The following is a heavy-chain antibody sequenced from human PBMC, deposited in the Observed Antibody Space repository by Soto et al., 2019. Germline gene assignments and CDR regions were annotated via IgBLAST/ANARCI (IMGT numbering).Heavy chain of an antibody. CDR3: GRGGGGGSDPPGVFVI. CDR1: GGSISSYY. D-gene: IGHD5-12*01. Sequence: SETLSLTCTVSGGSISSYYWSWIRQPPGKGLEWIGYIYYSGSTNYNPSLKSRVTISVDTSKNQFSLKLSSVTAADTAVYYCGRGGGGGSDPPGVFVIGGKGKMVTVPS. J-gene: IGHJ3*02. V-gene: IGHV4-59*01. CDR2: IYYSGST.